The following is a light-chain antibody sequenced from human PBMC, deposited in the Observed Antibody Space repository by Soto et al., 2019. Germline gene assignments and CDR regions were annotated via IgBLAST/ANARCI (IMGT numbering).Light chain of an antibody. CDR3: QVWDPFSDHLFV. Sequence: SYELTQPPSVSVAPGQTARITCGGANIGSMSVHWYQQRPGQAPVLVVYSVNDRPAGIPERFSGSNSGNTATLTIGRVEAGDEADYYCQVWDPFSDHLFVFGRGTKVTVL. CDR2: SVN. CDR1: NIGSMS. V-gene: IGLV3-21*02. J-gene: IGLJ1*01.